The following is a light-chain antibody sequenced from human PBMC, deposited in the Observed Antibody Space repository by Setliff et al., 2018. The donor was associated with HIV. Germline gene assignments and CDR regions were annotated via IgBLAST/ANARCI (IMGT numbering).Light chain of an antibody. J-gene: IGLJ1*01. V-gene: IGLV2-14*01. CDR2: EVS. Sequence: QSALAQPASVSGSPGQSITISCTGTSSDVGGYNYVSWYQQHPGKAPKLTIYEVSNRPSGVSNRFSGSKSGNTASLTISGLQAEDEADYYCSSYTSSSTPFVFGTGTRSPS. CDR1: SSDVGGYNY. CDR3: SSYTSSSTPFV.